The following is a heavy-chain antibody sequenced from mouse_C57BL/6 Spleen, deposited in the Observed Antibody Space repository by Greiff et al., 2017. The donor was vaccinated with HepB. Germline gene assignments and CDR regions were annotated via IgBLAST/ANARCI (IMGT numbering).Heavy chain of an antibody. CDR1: GFTFSDAW. Sequence: EVKLVESGGGLVQPGGSMKLSCAASGFTFSDAWMDWVRQSPEKGLEWVAEIRNKANNHATYYAESVKGRFTISRDDSKSSVYLQMNSLRAEDTGIYYCTRHPYYYGSSYWYFDVWGTGTTVTVSS. CDR3: TRHPYYYGSSYWYFDV. J-gene: IGHJ1*03. CDR2: IRNKANNHAT. D-gene: IGHD1-1*01. V-gene: IGHV6-6*01.